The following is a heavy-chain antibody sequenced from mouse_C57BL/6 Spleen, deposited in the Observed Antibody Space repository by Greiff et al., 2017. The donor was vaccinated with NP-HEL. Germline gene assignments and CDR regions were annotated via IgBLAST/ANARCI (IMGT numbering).Heavy chain of an antibody. CDR1: GYTFTSYW. V-gene: IGHV1-5*01. J-gene: IGHJ3*01. D-gene: IGHD1-1*01. CDR3: TSPTTVVDPWFAY. Sequence: VQLQQSGTVLARPGASVKMSCKTSGYTFTSYWMHWVKQRPGQGLEWIGAIYPGNSDTSYNQKFKGKAKLTAVTSASTAYMELSSLTNEDSAVYYCTSPTTVVDPWFAYWGQGTLVTVSA. CDR2: IYPGNSDT.